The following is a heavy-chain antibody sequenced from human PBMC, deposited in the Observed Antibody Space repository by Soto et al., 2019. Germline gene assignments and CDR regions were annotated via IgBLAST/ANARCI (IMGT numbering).Heavy chain of an antibody. V-gene: IGHV1-8*02. CDR3: ARGMSDGFGEVS. Sequence: QVQLVQSGAEVKKPGASVKVSCKTSGYTFTNDDINWVRQAAGQGLEWIGWMSPNSGNTGYAQKFQGRVTLTRDTSISTAYMELSSLRSEDTAVYYCARGMSDGFGEVSLGQGTLVTVSS. D-gene: IGHD3-10*01. J-gene: IGHJ5*02. CDR1: GYTFTNDD. CDR2: MSPNSGNT.